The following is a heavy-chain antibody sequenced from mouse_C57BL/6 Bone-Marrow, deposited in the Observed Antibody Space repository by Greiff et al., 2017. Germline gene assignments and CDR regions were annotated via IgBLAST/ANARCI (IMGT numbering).Heavy chain of an antibody. CDR1: GFNIKDDY. CDR3: TTILRSYLDY. CDR2: IDPGNGDT. D-gene: IGHD1-1*01. J-gene: IGHJ2*01. Sequence: VQLQQSGAELVRPGASVKLSCTASGFNIKDDYMHWVQQRPEQGLEWIGWIDPGNGDTEYASKFPGQATITADTSSNTAYLQLSSLTSEDTAVYYCTTILRSYLDYGGQGTTLTVSS. V-gene: IGHV14-4*01.